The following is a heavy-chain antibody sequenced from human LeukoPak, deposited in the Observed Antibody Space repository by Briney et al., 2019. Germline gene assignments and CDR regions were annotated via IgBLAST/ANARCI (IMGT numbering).Heavy chain of an antibody. CDR3: ARDGGRIVWFYFDY. CDR2: IYTSGST. J-gene: IGHJ4*02. Sequence: SETLSLTCTVSGCSISSYYWSWIRQPAGKGLEWIGRIYTSGSTNYNPSLKSRVTLSVDTSKNQFSLDLSSVTAADTAVYYCARDGGRIVWFYFDYWGQGTRVTVSS. V-gene: IGHV4-4*07. CDR1: GCSISSYY. D-gene: IGHD3-9*01.